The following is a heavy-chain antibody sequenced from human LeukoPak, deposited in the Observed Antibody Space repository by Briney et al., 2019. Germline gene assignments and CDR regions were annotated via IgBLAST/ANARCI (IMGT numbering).Heavy chain of an antibody. J-gene: IGHJ4*02. CDR3: AKSVYHSGNY. CDR2: ISGGTT. V-gene: IGHV3-23*01. Sequence: GGSLRLSCAASRFTISTYGMSWVRDAPGKGLEWVSSISGGTTYYADSVKGRFTISRDNSKNTVSLQMNSLRAEDTAVYYCAKSVYHSGNYWGQGTLVTVSS. D-gene: IGHD3-10*01. CDR1: RFTISTYG.